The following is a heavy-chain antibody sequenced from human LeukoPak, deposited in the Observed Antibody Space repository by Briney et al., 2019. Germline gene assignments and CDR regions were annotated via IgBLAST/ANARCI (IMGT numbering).Heavy chain of an antibody. CDR3: ARDLGPFLFDY. CDR2: ISYDGSNK. V-gene: IGHV3-30*04. J-gene: IGHJ4*02. D-gene: IGHD2/OR15-2a*01. CDR1: GFTFSSYA. Sequence: GGSLRLYCAASGFTFSSYAMHWVRQAPGKGLEWVAVISYDGSNKYYADSVKGRFTISRDNSKNTLYLQMNSLRAEDTAVYYCARDLGPFLFDYWGQGTLVTVSS.